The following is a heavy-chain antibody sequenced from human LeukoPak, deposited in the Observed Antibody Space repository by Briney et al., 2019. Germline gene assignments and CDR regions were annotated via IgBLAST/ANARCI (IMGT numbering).Heavy chain of an antibody. Sequence: KPGGSLRLSCAASGFTFSSYSMNWVRQAPGKGLEWVSSISSSSSYIYYADSVKGRFTISRDNAKNSLYLQVNSLRAEDTAVYYCARAGSSWYYFDYWGQGTLVTVSS. D-gene: IGHD6-13*01. V-gene: IGHV3-21*01. CDR3: ARAGSSWYYFDY. CDR1: GFTFSSYS. J-gene: IGHJ4*02. CDR2: ISSSSSYI.